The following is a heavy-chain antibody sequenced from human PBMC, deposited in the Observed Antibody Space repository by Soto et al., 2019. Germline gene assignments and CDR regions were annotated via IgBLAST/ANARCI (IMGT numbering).Heavy chain of an antibody. D-gene: IGHD5-18*01. Sequence: EVQLVESGGGLVQPGGSLRLSCAASGFTFSSYWMSWVRQAPGKGLEWVANIKQDGSEKYYVDSVKGRFTISRDNAKNSLYLQMNSLRAEDTAVDYCARDRAMALYYYYMDVWGKGTTVTVSS. CDR2: IKQDGSEK. CDR1: GFTFSSYW. V-gene: IGHV3-7*01. J-gene: IGHJ6*03. CDR3: ARDRAMALYYYYMDV.